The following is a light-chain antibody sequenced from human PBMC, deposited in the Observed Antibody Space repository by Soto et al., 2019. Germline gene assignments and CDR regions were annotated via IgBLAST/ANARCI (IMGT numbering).Light chain of an antibody. Sequence: DIQMTQSPSSLSASVGDRVTITCRASQNINILLNWYQQKPGKAPTLLIKAASSLHSGVPSRFSGSGSGADFALTISSLQPEDFATYYCQQSFATPNTFGQGTKLEIK. CDR3: QQSFATPNT. CDR2: AAS. J-gene: IGKJ2*01. V-gene: IGKV1-39*01. CDR1: QNINIL.